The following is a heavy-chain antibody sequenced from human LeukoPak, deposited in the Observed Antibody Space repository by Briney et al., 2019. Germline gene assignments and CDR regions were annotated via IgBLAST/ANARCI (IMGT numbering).Heavy chain of an antibody. D-gene: IGHD3-16*01. CDR1: GYTFTGYY. J-gene: IGHJ3*02. CDR2: INPNIGVT. V-gene: IGHV1-2*02. CDR3: ARGVLGGGAFDI. Sequence: GASVKVSCKASGYTFTGYYLHWVRQAPGQGLEWMGWINPNIGVTDYAQNFQGRFTMTRDTSINTAYMELSILRSDDTAVYYCARGVLGGGAFDIWGQGTMVTVSS.